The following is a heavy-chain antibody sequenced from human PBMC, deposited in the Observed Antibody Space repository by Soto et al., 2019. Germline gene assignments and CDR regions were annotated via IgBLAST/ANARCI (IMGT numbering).Heavy chain of an antibody. Sequence: GGSLRLSCAASGFTFTDYSMSWIRQAPGKGLEWVSYISGSTNYRNYAETVRGRFTISRDNANSSLHLQMNSLRAEDTAVYYCARDFPPHCYYTCGPPAYWGQGTLVTVSS. J-gene: IGHJ4*02. CDR1: GFTFTDYS. CDR2: ISGSTNYR. D-gene: IGHD1-26*01. CDR3: ARDFPPHCYYTCGPPAY. V-gene: IGHV3-11*05.